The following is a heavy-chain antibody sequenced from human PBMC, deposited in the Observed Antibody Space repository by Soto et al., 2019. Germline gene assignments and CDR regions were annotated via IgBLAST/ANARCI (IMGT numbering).Heavy chain of an antibody. CDR3: ATTYSGHDQYYYYMDV. J-gene: IGHJ6*03. CDR2: MNPNSGNT. D-gene: IGHD5-12*01. V-gene: IGHV1-8*01. CDR1: GYTFTSYD. Sequence: ASVKVSCKASGYTFTSYDINWVRQATGQGLEWMGWMNPNSGNTGYALKFQGRVTMTRNTSISTAYMELSSLRSEDTAVYYCATTYSGHDQYYYYMDVWGKGTTVTVSS.